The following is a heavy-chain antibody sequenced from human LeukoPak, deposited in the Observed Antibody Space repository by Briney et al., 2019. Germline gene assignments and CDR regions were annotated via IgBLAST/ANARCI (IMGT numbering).Heavy chain of an antibody. D-gene: IGHD3-10*02. Sequence: GSLRLSCAASGFTFSSYAMSWVRQAPGKGLEWVSAISGSAGSTDYADSVKGRFTISRDNSKNTLYLQMNSLRAEDTAVYYCARDRYYVPDYWGQGTLVTVSS. J-gene: IGHJ4*02. CDR1: GFTFSSYA. CDR3: ARDRYYVPDY. V-gene: IGHV3-23*01. CDR2: ISGSAGST.